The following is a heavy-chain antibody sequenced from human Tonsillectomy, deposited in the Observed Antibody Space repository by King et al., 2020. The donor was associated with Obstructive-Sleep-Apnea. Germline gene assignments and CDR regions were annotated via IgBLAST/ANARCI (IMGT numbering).Heavy chain of an antibody. CDR3: ARDVLAGSSYYYYGLDV. V-gene: IGHV3-30*04. CDR2: ISSDGRDK. CDR1: GFTFSNYA. J-gene: IGHJ6*02. Sequence: VQLVESGGGVVQPGRSLRLSCAVSGFTFSNYAMHWVRQAPGKGLEWVAIISSDGRDKYYADSVKGRFTISRDNSKNTLYLQMSSLRPEDTAVYHCARDVLAGSSYYYYGLDVWGLGTTVTVSS. D-gene: IGHD3-16*01.